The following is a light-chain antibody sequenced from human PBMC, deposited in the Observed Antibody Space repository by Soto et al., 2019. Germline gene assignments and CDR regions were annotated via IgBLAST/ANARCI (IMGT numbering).Light chain of an antibody. CDR2: EDT. J-gene: IGLJ1*01. V-gene: IGLV2-23*01. CDR1: SSDVGSYNL. CDR3: CSYGGRSTYV. Sequence: QSVLTQPASVSGSPGQSITISCTGTSSDVGSYNLVSWYQQHPGKAPKLMIYEDTKRPSGVSDRFSGSKSANTASLTISGLQAEDDADYYCCSYGGRSTYVFGTGTKLTVL.